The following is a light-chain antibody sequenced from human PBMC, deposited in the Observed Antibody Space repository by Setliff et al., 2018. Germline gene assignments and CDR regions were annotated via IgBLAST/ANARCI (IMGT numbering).Light chain of an antibody. CDR2: EVT. CDR3: SSYAGSDNYV. CDR1: SRDVGGYNF. V-gene: IGLV2-8*01. Sequence: ALTQPPSASGSPGQSVTISCTGTSRDVGGYNFVSWYQQHPGKAPKLIISEVTERPSGVPDRFSGSKSGNTASLTVSGLQAEDEADYYCSSYAGSDNYVFGTGTKATVL. J-gene: IGLJ1*01.